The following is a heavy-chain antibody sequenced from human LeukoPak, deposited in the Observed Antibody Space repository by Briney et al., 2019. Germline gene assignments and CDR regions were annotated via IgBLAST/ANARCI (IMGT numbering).Heavy chain of an antibody. CDR3: AKTLGYSGYFSP. D-gene: IGHD3-22*01. CDR1: GFTFSSYW. V-gene: IGHV3-74*01. Sequence: GGSLRLSCAASGFTFSSYWMHWVGQAPGKGLVWVSRINNDGSTTNYADYVKGRFTISRDNSKNMLYLQMNSLRAEDTAVYCCAKTLGYSGYFSPWGQGTLVTVSS. CDR2: INNDGSTT. J-gene: IGHJ5*02.